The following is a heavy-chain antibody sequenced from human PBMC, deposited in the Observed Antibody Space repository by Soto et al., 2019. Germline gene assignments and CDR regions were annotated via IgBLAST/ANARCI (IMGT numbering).Heavy chain of an antibody. V-gene: IGHV3-30*03. J-gene: IGHJ4*02. D-gene: IGHD6-19*01. CDR3: ATDVSGWYGSSEYGF. CDR2: ISYDGSNK. CDR1: GFTFSSSG. Sequence: QVQLVESGGGVVQPGRSLRLSCAASGFTFSSSGIHWVRQAPGKGLEWVAVISYDGSNKYYVDSVKGRFTISRDNSKNTRYLQMNSLRAEDTAVYYCATDVSGWYGSSEYGFWGQGTLVTVSS.